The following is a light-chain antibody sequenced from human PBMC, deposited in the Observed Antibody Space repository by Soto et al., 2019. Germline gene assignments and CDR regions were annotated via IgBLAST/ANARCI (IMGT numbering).Light chain of an antibody. CDR3: QQYGSSPIT. Sequence: EIVLTQSPGTLSLAPGERATLSCRASQIVSRSFLGWYQQKPGQAPRVVIFAASNRAPGIPDRFSGSGSGTDFTLTISRLEPEDFAVYYCQQYGSSPITFGQGTRLEIK. CDR2: AAS. V-gene: IGKV3-20*01. J-gene: IGKJ5*01. CDR1: QIVSRSF.